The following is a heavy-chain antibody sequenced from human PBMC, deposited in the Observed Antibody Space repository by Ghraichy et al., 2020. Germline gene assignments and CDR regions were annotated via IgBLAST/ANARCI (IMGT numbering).Heavy chain of an antibody. Sequence: GGSLRLSCEGSGFSLNNCGMHLVRQAPCKWLERVAVISNDGSNEYYADSVKGRFTISRDNSKSTLYLQMNNLRTEDTAVFYCAKDIFGYNYGHPYHYGMDVWGQGTTFTVSS. J-gene: IGHJ6*02. CDR1: GFSLNNCG. CDR3: AKDIFGYNYGHPYHYGMDV. V-gene: IGHV3-30*18. CDR2: ISNDGSNE. D-gene: IGHD5-18*01.